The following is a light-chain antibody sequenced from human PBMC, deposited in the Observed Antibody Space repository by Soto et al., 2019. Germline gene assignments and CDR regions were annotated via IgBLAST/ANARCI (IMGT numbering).Light chain of an antibody. Sequence: IQMTHLPSSLSASVWDIVTITCRASQDIRSDLGWYQQRPGKAPKLLIYATSSLQGGVPSRFSGSGSGTDFTHTISSLQPEDFATYYCLQDNNTPLTFGGGTKVDIK. V-gene: IGKV1-6*01. CDR3: LQDNNTPLT. CDR1: QDIRSD. CDR2: ATS. J-gene: IGKJ4*01.